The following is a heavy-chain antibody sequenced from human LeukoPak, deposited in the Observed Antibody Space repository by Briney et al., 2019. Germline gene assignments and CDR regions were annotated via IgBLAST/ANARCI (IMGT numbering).Heavy chain of an antibody. V-gene: IGHV3-30*18. J-gene: IGHJ4*02. Sequence: PGGSLRLSCAASRFTFSSYGMHWVRQAPGNGLEWVALISYDGSNKYYTDSVKGRFTISRDNSKNTLYLQMDSLRAEDTAVYYCAKDRGYSYGYSDYWGQGTLVTVSS. D-gene: IGHD5-18*01. CDR2: ISYDGSNK. CDR3: AKDRGYSYGYSDY. CDR1: RFTFSSYG.